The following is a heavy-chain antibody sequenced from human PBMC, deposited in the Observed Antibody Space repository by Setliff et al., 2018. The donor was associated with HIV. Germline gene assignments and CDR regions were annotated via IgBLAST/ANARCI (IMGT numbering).Heavy chain of an antibody. CDR1: GASISSGDYS. V-gene: IGHV4-30-2*01. J-gene: IGHJ4*01. CDR2: FYHSGNT. D-gene: IGHD3-10*01. CDR3: ARDRGEKGYFDS. Sequence: KPSETLSLTCAISGASISSGDYSWSWIRQPPGRDLEWIGYFYHSGNTYYSPSLHSRVTLSVDKSKNEFYLSPASVTAADTAVYYCARDRGEKGYFDSWGHGALVTVSS.